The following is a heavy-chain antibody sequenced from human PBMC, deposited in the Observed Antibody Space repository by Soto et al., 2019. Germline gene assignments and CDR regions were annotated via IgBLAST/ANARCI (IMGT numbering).Heavy chain of an antibody. CDR1: GYTFTSYG. CDR2: ISAYNGNT. Sequence: QVQLVQSGAEVKKPGASVKVSCKASGYTFTSYGISWVRQAPGQGLEWMGWISAYNGNTNYAQKLQGRVTMTTDTSTSTDDMELRSLRSDDAAVYYCARLEHDYRDYDSSLHYGMDVWGQGTTVTVSS. V-gene: IGHV1-18*01. J-gene: IGHJ6*02. CDR3: ARLEHDYRDYDSSLHYGMDV. D-gene: IGHD4-17*01.